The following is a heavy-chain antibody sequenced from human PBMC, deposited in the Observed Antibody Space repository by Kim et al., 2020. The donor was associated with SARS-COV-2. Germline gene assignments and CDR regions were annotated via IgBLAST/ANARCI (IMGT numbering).Heavy chain of an antibody. V-gene: IGHV4-34*01. D-gene: IGHD6-19*01. CDR1: GGSFSGYY. J-gene: IGHJ4*02. CDR3: ARGVSPGQGEQWLVFNY. Sequence: SETLSLTCAVYGGSFSGYYWNWIRQPPGKGLEWIGKIDHSGSTNYNPSLKSRVTISVDTSKNQFSLKLSSVTAAHTAVYYCARGVSPGQGEQWLVFNYWGQGTLVTVSS. CDR2: IDHSGST.